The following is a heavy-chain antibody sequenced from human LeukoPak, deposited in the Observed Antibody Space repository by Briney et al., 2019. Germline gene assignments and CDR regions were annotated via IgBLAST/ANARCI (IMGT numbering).Heavy chain of an antibody. V-gene: IGHV3-30-3*01. CDR2: VSYDGINK. J-gene: IGHJ6*02. CDR1: GFTFSRYA. CDR3: AREERFLQWPYYNGMDV. Sequence: GGSLRLSCAASGFTFSRYAIHWVRQAPGKGLEWVAVVSYDGINKYCAESVKGRFTLSRDNSKNTLSLQMSGLRTEDTAVYYCAREERFLQWPYYNGMDVWGQGTTVTVSS. D-gene: IGHD3-3*01.